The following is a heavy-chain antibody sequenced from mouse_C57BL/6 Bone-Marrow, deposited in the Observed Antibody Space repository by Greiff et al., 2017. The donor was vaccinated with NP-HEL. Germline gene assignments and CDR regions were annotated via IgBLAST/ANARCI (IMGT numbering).Heavy chain of an antibody. CDR3: ARWLLPGYFDV. D-gene: IGHD2-3*01. J-gene: IGHJ1*03. Sequence: QVQLQQPGPELVKPGASVKLSCKASGYTFTSYWMHWVKQRPGQGLEWIGNINPSNGGTNYNEKFKSKATLTVDKSSSTAYMQLSSLTSEDSAVYCCARWLLPGYFDVWGTGTTVTVSS. V-gene: IGHV1-53*01. CDR2: INPSNGGT. CDR1: GYTFTSYW.